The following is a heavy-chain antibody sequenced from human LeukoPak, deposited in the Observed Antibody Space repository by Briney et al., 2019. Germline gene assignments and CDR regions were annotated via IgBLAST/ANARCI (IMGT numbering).Heavy chain of an antibody. V-gene: IGHV4-34*01. CDR3: ARQGVAPPHRYFDY. CDR2: INHSGST. Sequence: PSETLSLTCAVYGGSFRGYYWGWIRQPPGKGLEWMGEINHSGSTNYNPSLKGRVPISVATSKSQFSLTLSSVTAADTAVYYCARQGVAPPHRYFDYWGQGTLVTVSS. CDR1: GGSFRGYY. J-gene: IGHJ4*02. D-gene: IGHD5-12*01.